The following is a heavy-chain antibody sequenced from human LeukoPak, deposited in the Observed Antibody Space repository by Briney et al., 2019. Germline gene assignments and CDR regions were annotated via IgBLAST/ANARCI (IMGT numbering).Heavy chain of an antibody. V-gene: IGHV3-23*01. CDR1: GFTFSSYA. Sequence: PGGSLRLSCAASGFTFSSYAMSWVRQAPGKGLEWVSAISGSGGSTYYADSVKGRFTISRDYSKNTLYLQMNSLRAEDTAVYYCAKSHHPTVTTSFDYWGQGTLVTVSS. D-gene: IGHD4-11*01. J-gene: IGHJ4*02. CDR2: ISGSGGST. CDR3: AKSHHPTVTTSFDY.